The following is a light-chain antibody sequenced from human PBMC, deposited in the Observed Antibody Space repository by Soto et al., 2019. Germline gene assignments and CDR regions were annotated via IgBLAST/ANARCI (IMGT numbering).Light chain of an antibody. J-gene: IGKJ5*01. CDR1: QSVGTY. Sequence: EIVLTQSPATLSLSPGERATLSCRSSQSVGTYLAWYQQKPGQAPRLLIYDASNRATGIPARFSGGGSGTDFTLTISSLEPEDFAVYYCQQRSKWPRNTFGQGTRLEIK. V-gene: IGKV3-11*01. CDR3: QQRSKWPRNT. CDR2: DAS.